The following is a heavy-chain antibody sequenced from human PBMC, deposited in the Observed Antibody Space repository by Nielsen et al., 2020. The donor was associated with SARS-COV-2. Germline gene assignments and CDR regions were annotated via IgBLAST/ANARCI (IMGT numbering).Heavy chain of an antibody. J-gene: IGHJ6*02. CDR1: GGSISSGGYY. V-gene: IGHV4-31*11. Sequence: SETLSLTCAVSGGSISSGGYYWSWIRQHPGKGLEWIGYIYYSGSTYYNPSLKSRVTISVDTSKNQFSLKLSSVTAADTAVYYCARASSSSDYGMDVWGQGTTVTVSS. CDR3: ARASSSSDYGMDV. D-gene: IGHD6-13*01. CDR2: IYYSGST.